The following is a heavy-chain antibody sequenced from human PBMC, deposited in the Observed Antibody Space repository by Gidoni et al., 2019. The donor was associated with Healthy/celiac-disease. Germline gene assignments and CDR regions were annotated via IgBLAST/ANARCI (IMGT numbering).Heavy chain of an antibody. CDR3: AKGDLQQQLVGDYYYYYMDV. CDR2: ISGSGGST. V-gene: IGHV3-23*01. CDR1: GFTFSSYA. D-gene: IGHD6-13*01. J-gene: IGHJ6*03. Sequence: EVQLLESGGGLVQPGGSLRLSCAASGFTFSSYAMSWVRQAPGKGLEWVSAISGSGGSTYYADSVKGRFTISRDNSKNTLYLQMNSLRAEDTAVYYCAKGDLQQQLVGDYYYYYMDVWGKGTTVTVSS.